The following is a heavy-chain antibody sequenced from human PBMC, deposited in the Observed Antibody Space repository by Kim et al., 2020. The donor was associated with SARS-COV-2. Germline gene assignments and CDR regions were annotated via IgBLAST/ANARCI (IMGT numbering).Heavy chain of an antibody. CDR3: ANDLSSGWPRGGMDV. D-gene: IGHD6-19*01. J-gene: IGHJ6*02. Sequence: GGSLRLSCAASGFTFSSYGMHWVRQAPGKGLEWVAVISYDGSNKYYAYSVKGRFTISRDNSKNTLYLQMNSLRAEETAVYYCANDLSSGWPRGGMDVWGQGTTVTVSS. V-gene: IGHV3-30*18. CDR2: ISYDGSNK. CDR1: GFTFSSYG.